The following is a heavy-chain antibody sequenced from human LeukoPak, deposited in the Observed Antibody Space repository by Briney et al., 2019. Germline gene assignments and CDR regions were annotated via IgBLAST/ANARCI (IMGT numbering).Heavy chain of an antibody. CDR3: VKDRYSGYDYFDY. CDR1: GFTFSSYA. CDR2: ISSNGGST. J-gene: IGHJ4*02. V-gene: IGHV3-64D*09. D-gene: IGHD5-12*01. Sequence: GGSLRLSCSASGFTFSSYAMHWVRQAPGKGLEYVSAISSNGGSTYYADSVKGRFIISRDNSKNTLYLQMSSLRAEDTAVYYCVKDRYSGYDYFDYWGQGTLVTVSS.